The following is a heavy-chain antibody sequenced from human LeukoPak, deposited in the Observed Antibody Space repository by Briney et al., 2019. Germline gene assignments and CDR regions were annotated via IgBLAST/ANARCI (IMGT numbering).Heavy chain of an antibody. CDR3: ARRGTGMDV. Sequence: GESLKISCKGSGYTFTTYWIAWVRQMPGKGLECMGIVYPGDSDARYNPSFQGQVTFSADKSISTAYLQWSSLEASDTAICYCARRGTGMDVWGQGTTVTVSS. CDR1: GYTFTTYW. CDR2: VYPGDSDA. V-gene: IGHV5-51*01. J-gene: IGHJ6*02. D-gene: IGHD1-14*01.